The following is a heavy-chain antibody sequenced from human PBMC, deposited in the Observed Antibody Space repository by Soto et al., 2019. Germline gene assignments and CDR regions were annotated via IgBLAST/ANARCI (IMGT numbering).Heavy chain of an antibody. V-gene: IGHV1-46*03. D-gene: IGHD4-17*01. J-gene: IGHJ5*02. Sequence: GASVKVSCKASGYTFINNYMHWVRQAPGQGLEWMGVINPSGGSTTYAQKFQGRVTMTRDTSTSTVYMELSSLRFEDTAVYYCARSDDYGANSLDDWGQGTLVTVSS. CDR1: GYTFINNY. CDR2: INPSGGST. CDR3: ARSDDYGANSLDD.